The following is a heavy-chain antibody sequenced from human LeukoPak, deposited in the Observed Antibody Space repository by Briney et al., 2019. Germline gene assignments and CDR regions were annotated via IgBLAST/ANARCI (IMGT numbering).Heavy chain of an antibody. CDR2: INHSGST. J-gene: IGHJ4*02. Sequence: GSLRLSCAASGFSFSSYSMNWVRQPPGKGLEWIGEINHSGSTNYNPSLKSRVTISVDTSKNQFSLKLSSVTAADTAVYYCARGAYSSSWYYFDYWGQGTLVTVSS. V-gene: IGHV4-34*01. CDR3: ARGAYSSSWYYFDY. D-gene: IGHD6-13*01. CDR1: GFSFSSYS.